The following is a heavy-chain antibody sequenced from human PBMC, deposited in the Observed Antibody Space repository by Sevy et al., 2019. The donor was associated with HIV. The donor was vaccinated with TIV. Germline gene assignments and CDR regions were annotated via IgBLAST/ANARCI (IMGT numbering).Heavy chain of an antibody. J-gene: IGHJ3*02. V-gene: IGHV3-74*01. CDR1: AFTFSSYW. CDR2: INSDRSST. CDR3: AREGIINAFDI. D-gene: IGHD3-10*01. Sequence: GGSLRLSCAASAFTFSSYWMHWVRQAPGKGLGWVSRINSDRSSTTYADSVKGRFAISRDNAQNTLYLQMNSLRAEDTAVYYCAREGIINAFDIWGQGTMVTVSS.